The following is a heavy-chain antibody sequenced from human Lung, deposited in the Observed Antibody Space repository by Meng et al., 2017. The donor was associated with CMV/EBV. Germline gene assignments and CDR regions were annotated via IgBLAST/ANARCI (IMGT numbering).Heavy chain of an antibody. J-gene: IGHJ5*02. CDR3: ARSPGGGWVDP. D-gene: IGHD6-25*01. V-gene: IGHV1-2*02. Sequence: ASVXVSCKASGYTFTGYYMHCVRQAPGQGLEWMGWINPNSGGTNYAQKFQGRVTMTRDRSISTAYMELSRLRSDDTAVYYCARSPGGGWVDPWGQGTLVTVSS. CDR1: GYTFTGYY. CDR2: INPNSGGT.